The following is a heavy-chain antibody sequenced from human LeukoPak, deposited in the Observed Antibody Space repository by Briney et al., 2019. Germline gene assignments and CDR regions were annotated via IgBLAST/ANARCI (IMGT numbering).Heavy chain of an antibody. D-gene: IGHD2-2*01. Sequence: LQTCSNGAVICFIYYWICLRRHTAKERLGFSGIIKPGDSDTRYSPSFQGQVTISAFKSISNAYLQWSSLKASDTAMYYCARLARYCTSTSCSWVWAFDIWGQGTMVTVSS. J-gene: IGHJ3*02. CDR1: VICFIYYW. V-gene: IGHV5-51*01. CDR3: ARLARYCTSTSCSWVWAFDI. CDR2: IKPGDSDT.